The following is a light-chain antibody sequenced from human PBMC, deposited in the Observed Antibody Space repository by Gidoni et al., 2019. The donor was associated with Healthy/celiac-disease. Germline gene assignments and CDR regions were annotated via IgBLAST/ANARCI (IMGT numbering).Light chain of an antibody. CDR1: QSISSN. CDR3: QHSYSTLYT. CDR2: AAS. Sequence: IQMIQPPSSLSASVGDRVTITCRACQSISSNLNWHQQKPGKAPKLLIYAASSLQSGVPSRFSSSGSRTDFTLTISRLHPEDFATYYCQHSYSTLYTFGQGTKLEIK. V-gene: IGKV1-39*01. J-gene: IGKJ2*01.